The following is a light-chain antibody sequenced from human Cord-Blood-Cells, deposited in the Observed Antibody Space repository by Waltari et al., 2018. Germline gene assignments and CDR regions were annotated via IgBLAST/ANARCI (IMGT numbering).Light chain of an antibody. J-gene: IGKJ1*01. CDR2: DAS. CDR1: QSISSW. V-gene: IGKV1-5*01. Sequence: DIQRTQSPSTLSASVGDRVTITCRASQSISSWLAWYQQKPGKAPKLLIYDASSLESGVPSRFSGSGSGTEFTLTISSLQPDDFATYYCQQYNSYSPWTFCQGTKVEIK. CDR3: QQYNSYSPWT.